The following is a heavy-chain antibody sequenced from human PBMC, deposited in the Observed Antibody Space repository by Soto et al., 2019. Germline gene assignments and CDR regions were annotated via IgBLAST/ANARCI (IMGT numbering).Heavy chain of an antibody. CDR3: ARTLQLWLDY. V-gene: IGHV4-39*01. D-gene: IGHD5-18*01. Sequence: PSETLSLTCTVSGGSISSSSYYWGWIRQPPGKGLEWIGSIYYSGSTYYNPSLKSRVTISVDTSKNQFSLKLSSVTAADTAVYYCARTLQLWLDYWGQGTLVTVSS. CDR1: GGSISSSSYY. CDR2: IYYSGST. J-gene: IGHJ4*02.